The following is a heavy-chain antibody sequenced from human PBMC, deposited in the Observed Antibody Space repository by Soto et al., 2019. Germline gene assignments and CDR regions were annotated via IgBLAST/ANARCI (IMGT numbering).Heavy chain of an antibody. J-gene: IGHJ4*02. CDR3: ARCSGWYGQCYFDC. CDR1: EFIVSSSY. V-gene: IGHV3-53*02. Sequence: DVQLVETGGGLIQPGGSLRLYCAASEFIVSSSYMSWVRQAPGKGLEWVSVIYSDGRTYYADSVKGRFTISRDNSKNTLYLQMNSLSAEDTAVYYCARCSGWYGQCYFDCWGQGTLVTVSS. D-gene: IGHD6-13*01. CDR2: IYSDGRT.